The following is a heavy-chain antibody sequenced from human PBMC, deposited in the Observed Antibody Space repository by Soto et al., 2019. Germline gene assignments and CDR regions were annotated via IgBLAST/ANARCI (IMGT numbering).Heavy chain of an antibody. Sequence: HPGGSLRLSCAASGFTFSSYVMSWVRQAPGKGLEWVSDISGSGGSTYYADSVKGRFTISRDNSKNTLYLQMNSLRAEDTAVYYCAKDLFSGWLVDYWGQGTLVTVSS. CDR3: AKDLFSGWLVDY. J-gene: IGHJ4*02. CDR2: ISGSGGST. CDR1: GFTFSSYV. V-gene: IGHV3-23*01. D-gene: IGHD6-19*01.